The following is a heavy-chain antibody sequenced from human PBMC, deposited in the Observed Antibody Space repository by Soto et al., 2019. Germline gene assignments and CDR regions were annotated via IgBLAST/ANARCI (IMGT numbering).Heavy chain of an antibody. V-gene: IGHV1-69*13. J-gene: IGHJ6*02. CDR3: ARGTKAALGTPYGMDV. CDR2: IIPIFGTA. Sequence: SVKVSFKASGGSFSSYAISWVRQAPGQGLEWMGGIIPIFGTANYAQKFQGRVTITADESTSTAYMELSSLRSEDTAVYYCARGTKAALGTPYGMDVWGQGTTVTVSS. D-gene: IGHD6-6*01. CDR1: GGSFSSYA.